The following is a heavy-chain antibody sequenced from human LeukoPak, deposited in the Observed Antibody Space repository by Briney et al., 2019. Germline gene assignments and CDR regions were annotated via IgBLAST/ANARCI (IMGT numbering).Heavy chain of an antibody. D-gene: IGHD4-17*01. CDR3: AREGDYGDYYFDY. V-gene: IGHV3-21*04. Sequence: PGGSLRLSCAASGFTFSSYSMNWVRQAPGKGLEWVSSISSSSSYIYYADSEKGRFTISRDNAKNSLYLQMNSLRAEDTAVYYCAREGDYGDYYFDYWGQGTLVTVSS. J-gene: IGHJ4*02. CDR2: ISSSSSYI. CDR1: GFTFSSYS.